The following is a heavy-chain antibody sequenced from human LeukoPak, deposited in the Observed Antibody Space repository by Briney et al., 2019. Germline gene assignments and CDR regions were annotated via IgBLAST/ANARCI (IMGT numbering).Heavy chain of an antibody. Sequence: GESLKISCKGSGYSFTSYWIGWVRQMPGKGLEWMGIIYPGDSDTRYSPSFQGQVTISADKSISTAYLQWSSLKASDTAMYYCVRAFFDDLRFLEWPRGPSDAFDIWGQGTMVTVSS. D-gene: IGHD3-3*01. CDR1: GYSFTSYW. V-gene: IGHV5-51*03. CDR2: IYPGDSDT. CDR3: VRAFFDDLRFLEWPRGPSDAFDI. J-gene: IGHJ3*02.